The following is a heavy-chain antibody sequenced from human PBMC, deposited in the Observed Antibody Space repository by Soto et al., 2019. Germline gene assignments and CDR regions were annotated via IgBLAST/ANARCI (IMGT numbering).Heavy chain of an antibody. J-gene: IGHJ5*02. D-gene: IGHD6-13*01. CDR1: GYTFTGYY. CDR2: INPNGGGT. CDR3: ARDSSSWYFSWFDP. V-gene: IGHV1-2*02. Sequence: ASVKVSCKASGYTFTGYYMHWVRQAPGQGLEWMGWINPNGGGTNYAQKFQGRVTMTRDTSISTAYMELSRLRSDDTAVYYCARDSSSWYFSWFDPWGQGTLVTVSS.